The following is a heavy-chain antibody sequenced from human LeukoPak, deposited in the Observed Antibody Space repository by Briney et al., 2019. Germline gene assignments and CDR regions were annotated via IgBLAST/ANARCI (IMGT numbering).Heavy chain of an antibody. CDR3: ARVYDDYVWGSYRTLYSWFDP. V-gene: IGHV4-34*01. CDR1: GGSFSGYY. D-gene: IGHD3-16*02. J-gene: IGHJ5*02. CDR2: INHSGST. Sequence: PSETLSLTCAVYGGSFSGYYWSWIRQPPGKGLEWIGEINHSGSTNYSPSLKSRVTISVDTSKNQFSLKLSSVTAADTAVYYCARVYDDYVWGSYRTLYSWFDPWGQGTLVTVSS.